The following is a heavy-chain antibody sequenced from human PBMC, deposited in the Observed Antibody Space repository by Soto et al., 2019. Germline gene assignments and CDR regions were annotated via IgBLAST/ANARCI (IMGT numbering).Heavy chain of an antibody. CDR2: ISGDGKSI. J-gene: IGHJ4*02. Sequence: GGSLRLSCAASGFTFSKCAMSCVRQAPGKGLEWVSIISGDGKSIYYAESVKGRFTVSRDNSKNTLNLQMSSLRGDDTAVYYCVKAVGPTAPASRIFDYWGQGTLVTVSS. CDR1: GFTFSKCA. D-gene: IGHD1-26*01. V-gene: IGHV3-23*01. CDR3: VKAVGPTAPASRIFDY.